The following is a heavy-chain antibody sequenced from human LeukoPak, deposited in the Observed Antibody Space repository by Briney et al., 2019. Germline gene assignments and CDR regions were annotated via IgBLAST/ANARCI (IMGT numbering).Heavy chain of an antibody. V-gene: IGHV4-59*01. D-gene: IGHD2/OR15-2a*01. CDR2: IYYSGST. Sequence: SETLSLTCTVSGGSISSYYWSWIRQPPGKGLEWIGYIYYSGSTNYNPSLKSRVTISVDTSKNQFSLKLSSVTAADTAVYCCARAFSTWGTRFDPWGQGTLVTVSS. CDR1: GGSISSYY. CDR3: ARAFSTWGTRFDP. J-gene: IGHJ5*02.